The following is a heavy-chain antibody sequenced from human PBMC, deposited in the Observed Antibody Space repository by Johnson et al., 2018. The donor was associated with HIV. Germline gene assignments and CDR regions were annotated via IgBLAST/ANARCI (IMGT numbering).Heavy chain of an antibody. J-gene: IGHJ3*02. CDR2: ISYGGNNK. D-gene: IGHD2-2*01. Sequence: QMQLVESGGGLVKPGGSLRLSCAASAFTSSSYSMHWVRQAPGKGLEWVAVISYGGNNKYYADSVQGRFTISRDNSKNTLYLQMNSLRAEDTAVYYCARDLEDIVVVPAAIGAFDIWGQGTMVTVSS. V-gene: IGHV3-30-3*01. CDR3: ARDLEDIVVVPAAIGAFDI. CDR1: AFTSSSYS.